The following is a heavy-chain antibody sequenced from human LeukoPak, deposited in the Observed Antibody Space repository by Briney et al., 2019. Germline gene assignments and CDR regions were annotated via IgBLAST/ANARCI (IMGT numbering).Heavy chain of an antibody. V-gene: IGHV4-59*01. CDR3: ARAETYYYDSSGYLLDY. D-gene: IGHD3-22*01. CDR1: GGSISSYY. J-gene: IGHJ4*02. CDR2: IYYSGST. Sequence: SETLSLTCTVSGGSISSYYWSWLRQPPGKGLEWIGYIYYSGSTNYNPSLKSRVTISVDTSKNQFSLKLSSVTAADTAVYYCARAETYYYDSSGYLLDYWGQGTLVTVSS.